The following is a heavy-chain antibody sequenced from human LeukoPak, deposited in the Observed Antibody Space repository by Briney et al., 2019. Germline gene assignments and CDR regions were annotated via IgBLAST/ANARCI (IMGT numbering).Heavy chain of an antibody. J-gene: IGHJ6*02. V-gene: IGHV1-2*06. CDR2: INPNSGGT. Sequence: GASVKVSCKASGYTFTGYYMDWVRQAPGQGLEWMGRINPNSGGTNYAQKFQGRVTMTRDTSISTAYMELSRLRSDDTAVYYCARDTAPYYYGMDVWGQGTTVTVSS. CDR1: GYTFTGYY. D-gene: IGHD5-18*01. CDR3: ARDTAPYYYGMDV.